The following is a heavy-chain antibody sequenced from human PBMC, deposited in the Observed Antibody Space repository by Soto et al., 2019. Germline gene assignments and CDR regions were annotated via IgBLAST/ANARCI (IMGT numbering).Heavy chain of an antibody. CDR2: INHSGST. V-gene: IGHV4-34*01. Sequence: PSETLSLTCAVYGGSVSGYYWGWIRQPPGKGLEWIGEINHSGSTNYNPSLKSRVTISVDTSKNQFSLKLSSVTAADTAVYYCARGKVSADYYYMDVWGKGTSVTVSS. J-gene: IGHJ6*03. CDR3: ARGKVSADYYYMDV. D-gene: IGHD2-2*01. CDR1: GGSVSGYY.